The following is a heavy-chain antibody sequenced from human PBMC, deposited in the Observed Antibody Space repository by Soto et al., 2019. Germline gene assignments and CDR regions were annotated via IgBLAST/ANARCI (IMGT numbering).Heavy chain of an antibody. CDR3: ARMNHLAPKRNAFDM. CDR1: GDSFISYF. Sequence: SETLSLTCTVSGDSFISYFWTWTRQPPGKGLEGIGYVHYSGNTNYNPSLKSRVTISVDTSKNMRSLELSSVTAADTAVYYCARMNHLAPKRNAFDMRGQGTMVTVSS. J-gene: IGHJ3*02. CDR2: VHYSGNT. V-gene: IGHV4-59*01.